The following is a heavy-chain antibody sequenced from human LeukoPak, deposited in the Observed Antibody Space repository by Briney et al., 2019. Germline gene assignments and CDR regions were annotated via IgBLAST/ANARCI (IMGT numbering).Heavy chain of an antibody. CDR3: ARGPYYYDSSGYPGGYDY. Sequence: SETLSLTCAVYGGSFSGYYWSWIRQPPGKGLEWIGEINHSGSTNYNPSLKSRVTISVDTSKNQFSLKLSSVTAADTAVYYCARGPYYYDSSGYPGGYDYWGQGTLVTVSS. J-gene: IGHJ4*02. V-gene: IGHV4-34*01. D-gene: IGHD3-22*01. CDR1: GGSFSGYY. CDR2: INHSGST.